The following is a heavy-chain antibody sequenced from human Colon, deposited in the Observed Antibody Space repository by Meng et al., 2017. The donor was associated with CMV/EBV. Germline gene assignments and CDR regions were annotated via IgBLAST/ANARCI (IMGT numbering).Heavy chain of an antibody. D-gene: IGHD3-16*01. CDR3: ARGGTFYRPLDY. V-gene: IGHV3-43*01. Sequence: GESLKISCEASGFTFTDHMMHWVRQPPGKGLEWVSLITWNGDGTWYTESVKGRFTISRDNTKKQVYLQMNSVRVEDTALYYCARGGTFYRPLDYWGLGTLVTVSS. CDR1: GFTFTDHM. J-gene: IGHJ4*02. CDR2: ITWNGDGT.